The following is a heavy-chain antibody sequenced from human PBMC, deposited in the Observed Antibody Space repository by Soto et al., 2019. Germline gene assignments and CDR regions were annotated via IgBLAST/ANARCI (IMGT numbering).Heavy chain of an antibody. CDR1: GFTFSSYS. V-gene: IGHV3-23*01. CDR2: IINSGSTT. Sequence: EVQLLESGGGLVQPGGSLRLSCAASGFTFSSYSMSWVRQAPGKGLEWVSIINSGSTTFYADSVKGRFTLSRDNSKNTLYLQMNSLRAEDTAVYYCAKRVPYYFDYWGQGALVTVAS. J-gene: IGHJ4*02. CDR3: AKRVPYYFDY.